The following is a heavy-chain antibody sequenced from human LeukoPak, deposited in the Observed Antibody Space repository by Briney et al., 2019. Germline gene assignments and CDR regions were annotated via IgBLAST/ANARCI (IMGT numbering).Heavy chain of an antibody. Sequence: EASVKVSFKASGYTFTSYGFGWVRQAPGQGLEWMGWISAYNGNTNYAQKLQGRITLTTDTSTSTANMELRSLRSDDTAIYYCARDSGGLMPYDYWGPGTLVTVSS. CDR2: ISAYNGNT. V-gene: IGHV1-18*01. J-gene: IGHJ4*02. D-gene: IGHD4-23*01. CDR3: ARDSGGLMPYDY. CDR1: GYTFTSYG.